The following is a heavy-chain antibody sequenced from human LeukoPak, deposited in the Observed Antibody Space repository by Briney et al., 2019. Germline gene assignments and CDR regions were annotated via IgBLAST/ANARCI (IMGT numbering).Heavy chain of an antibody. D-gene: IGHD3-10*01. CDR2: IYYSGST. Sequence: SETLSLTCTVSGGSISSYYWSWIRQPPGKGLEWIGYIYYSGSTNYNPSLKSRVTISVDTSKNQFSLKLSSVTAADTAVYYCARFGDYYYYYVDVWGKGTTVTVSS. CDR3: ARFGDYYYYYVDV. CDR1: GGSISSYY. J-gene: IGHJ6*03. V-gene: IGHV4-59*01.